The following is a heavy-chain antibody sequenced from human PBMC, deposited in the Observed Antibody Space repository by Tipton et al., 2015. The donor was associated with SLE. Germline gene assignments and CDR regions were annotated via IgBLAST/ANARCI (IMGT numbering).Heavy chain of an antibody. J-gene: IGHJ6*03. V-gene: IGHV4-59*12. Sequence: TLSLTCTVSGGSISSYYWSWIRQPPGKGLEWIGYIYYSGSTNYNPSLKSRVTISVDTSKNQFSLKLSSVTAADTAVYYCARVSRYYDFWSGYSPLYYYYMDVWGKGTTVTVSS. CDR1: GGSISSYY. CDR3: ARVSRYYDFWSGYSPLYYYYMDV. D-gene: IGHD3-3*01. CDR2: IYYSGST.